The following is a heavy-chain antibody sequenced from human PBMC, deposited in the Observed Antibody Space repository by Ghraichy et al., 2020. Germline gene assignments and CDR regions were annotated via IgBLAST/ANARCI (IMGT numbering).Heavy chain of an antibody. CDR1: GYSISSGYY. D-gene: IGHD5-18*01. CDR3: ARAGRDVDTARRLDY. Sequence: SETLSLTCAVSGYSISSGYYWGWIRQPPGKGLEWIGSIYHSGSTYYNPSLKSRVTISVDTSKNQFSLKLSSVTAADTAVYYCARAGRDVDTARRLDYWGQGTLVTVSS. V-gene: IGHV4-38-2*01. J-gene: IGHJ4*02. CDR2: IYHSGST.